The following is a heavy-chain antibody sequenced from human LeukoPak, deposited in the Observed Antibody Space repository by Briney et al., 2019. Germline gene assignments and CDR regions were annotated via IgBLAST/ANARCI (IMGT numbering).Heavy chain of an antibody. J-gene: IGHJ4*02. CDR1: GFTFSSYA. Sequence: QTGGSLRLSCAASGFTFSSYAMSWVRQAPGKGLEWVANIKQDGSEKYYVDSVKGRFTISRDNAKNSLYLQMNSLRAEDTAVYYRAREEGVTTVTTDFDYWGQGTLVTVSS. D-gene: IGHD4-17*01. V-gene: IGHV3-7*01. CDR3: AREEGVTTVTTDFDY. CDR2: IKQDGSEK.